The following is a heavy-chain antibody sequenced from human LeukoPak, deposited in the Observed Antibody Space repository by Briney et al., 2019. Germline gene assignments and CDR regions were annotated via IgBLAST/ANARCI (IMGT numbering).Heavy chain of an antibody. J-gene: IGHJ6*02. CDR3: ARDREMVGGYEWYYYGMDV. D-gene: IGHD5-12*01. CDR2: ISAYNGNT. V-gene: IGHV1-18*01. Sequence: ASVKVSCKASGYTFTSYGISWARQAPGQGLEWVGWISAYNGNTNYAQKLQGRVTMTTDTSTSTAYMELRSLRSDDTAVYYCARDREMVGGYEWYYYGMDVWGQGTTVTVSS. CDR1: GYTFTSYG.